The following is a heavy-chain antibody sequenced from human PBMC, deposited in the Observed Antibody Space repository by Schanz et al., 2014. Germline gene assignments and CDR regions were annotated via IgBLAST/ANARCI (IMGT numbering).Heavy chain of an antibody. CDR2: IYSDGRT. CDR3: AREGERKGMLPYYFDY. CDR1: GFTVSSNY. J-gene: IGHJ4*02. V-gene: IGHV3-53*01. D-gene: IGHD3-10*01. Sequence: EVQLVESGGGLIQPGGSLRLSCVASGFTVSSNYMSWVRQAPGKGLEWVSVIYSDGRTYYGDSVKGRFTISRDNAKNSLYLQMNSLRDEDTAVYYCAREGERKGMLPYYFDYWGQGALVTVSS.